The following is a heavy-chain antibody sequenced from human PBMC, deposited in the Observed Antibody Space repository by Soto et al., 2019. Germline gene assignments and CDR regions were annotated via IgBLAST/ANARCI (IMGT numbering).Heavy chain of an antibody. CDR3: ARHGPYYYGMDV. J-gene: IGHJ6*02. Sequence: SETLSLTCTVSGDSITNSDYYWNWIRQSPGKGLEWIGSIDYSGSTYYNPSLKSRIIISADTSKNLFSLKLKSVTAADTALYFCARHGPYYYGMDVWGQGTTVTVSS. CDR2: IDYSGST. V-gene: IGHV4-30-4*01. CDR1: GDSITNSDYY.